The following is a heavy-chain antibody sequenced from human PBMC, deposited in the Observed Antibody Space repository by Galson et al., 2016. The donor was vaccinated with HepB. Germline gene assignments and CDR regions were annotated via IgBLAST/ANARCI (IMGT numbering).Heavy chain of an antibody. CDR3: AGGRGSYGAWFDY. CDR2: INHSGRT. CDR1: GGSFSGFY. Sequence: ETLSLTCAVDGGSFSGFYWSWIRQPPGKGLEWIGEINHSGRTEYNPSLKSRVTMSVSTSKNQFSLKLKSVTAADAAVYYCAGGRGSYGAWFDYWGQGTLVTVSS. J-gene: IGHJ4*02. V-gene: IGHV4-34*01. D-gene: IGHD6-6*01.